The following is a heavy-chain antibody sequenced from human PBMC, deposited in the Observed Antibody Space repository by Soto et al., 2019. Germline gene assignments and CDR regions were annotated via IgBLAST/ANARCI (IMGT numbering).Heavy chain of an antibody. V-gene: IGHV3-23*01. CDR2: ISGSGGST. D-gene: IGHD2-2*01. CDR1: GFTFSSYA. Sequence: GGSLRLSCAASGFTFSSYAMSWVRQAPGKGLEWVSAISGSGGSTYYADSVKGRFTISRDNSKNTLYLQMNSLRAEDTAVYYCAKEGSGVPPHPYYYYYMDVWGKGTTVTVSS. J-gene: IGHJ6*03. CDR3: AKEGSGVPPHPYYYYYMDV.